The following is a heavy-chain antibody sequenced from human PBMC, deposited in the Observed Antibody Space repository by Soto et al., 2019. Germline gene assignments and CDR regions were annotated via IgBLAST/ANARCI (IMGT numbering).Heavy chain of an antibody. Sequence: QVQLQQWGAGLLKPSETLSLTCAVYGGSFSGYYWSWIRQPPGKGLEWIGEINHSGSTNYNPSLKSRVTISVDTSKNQFSLKLRSVTAADTAVYYCARDCITMVRGVIAYYYYYGMDVWGQGTTVTVSS. CDR2: INHSGST. D-gene: IGHD3-10*01. CDR1: GGSFSGYY. CDR3: ARDCITMVRGVIAYYYYYGMDV. J-gene: IGHJ6*02. V-gene: IGHV4-34*01.